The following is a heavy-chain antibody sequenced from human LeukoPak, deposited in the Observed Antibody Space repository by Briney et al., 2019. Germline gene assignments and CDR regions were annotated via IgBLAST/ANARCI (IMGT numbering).Heavy chain of an antibody. D-gene: IGHD3-16*01. V-gene: IGHV1-18*01. J-gene: IGHJ3*02. CDR3: ARSYYDYVWGSDAFDI. Sequence: ASVKVSCKASGYTFTSHGISWVRQAPGQGLEWMGWISTYNGNTNYAQKFQGRVTMTRNTSISTAYMELSSLRSEDTAVYYCARSYYDYVWGSDAFDIWGQGTMVTVSS. CDR2: ISTYNGNT. CDR1: GYTFTSHG.